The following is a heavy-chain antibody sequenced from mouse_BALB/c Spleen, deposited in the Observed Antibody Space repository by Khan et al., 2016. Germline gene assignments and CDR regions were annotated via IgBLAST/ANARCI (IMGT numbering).Heavy chain of an antibody. Sequence: QVQLQQSGTELMKPGASVKLSCKASGYTFSSYYIYWVKQRPGQGLEWIGEINPSNGDTNFNENFKSKATLTVDKSSSTAYMQLRCLTSEDSAVDYCTILRLHSYAMDYWGQGTSVTVAS. CDR3: TILRLHSYAMDY. V-gene: IGHV1-53*01. CDR2: INPSNGDT. J-gene: IGHJ4*01. D-gene: IGHD1-2*01. CDR1: GYTFSSYY.